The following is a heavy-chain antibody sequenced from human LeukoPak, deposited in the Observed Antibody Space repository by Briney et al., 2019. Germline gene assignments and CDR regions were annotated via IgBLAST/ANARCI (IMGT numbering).Heavy chain of an antibody. CDR3: ARTSVVVLPGCMTVYYYMDV. V-gene: IGHV4-31*03. CDR1: GGSIISGAYY. J-gene: IGHJ6*03. CDR2: IYSNGIS. D-gene: IGHD2-2*01. Sequence: SETLSLTCTVPGGSIISGAYYWSWIRQHPGKGLEWIGYIYSNGISYYNPSLKSRVTISLDTSKNEFSLKLTSVTVADTAVDYWARTSVVVLPGCMTVYYYMDVWGKGTTVTVSS.